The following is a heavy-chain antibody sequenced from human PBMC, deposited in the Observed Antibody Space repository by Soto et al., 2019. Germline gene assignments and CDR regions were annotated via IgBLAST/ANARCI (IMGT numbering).Heavy chain of an antibody. D-gene: IGHD2-21*01. V-gene: IGHV3-30*19. CDR3: AKVKMTYAIRGLYFDL. J-gene: IGHJ4*02. Sequence: PGGSLRLSCAASGFTFSSFGMHWVRQAPGKGLEWVALISYYGSNAYYGDSVKGRFTISRDNSKNTLYLQMNTLKAEDSAVYYCAKVKMTYAIRGLYFDLWGQGTLVTVSS. CDR2: ISYYGSNA. CDR1: GFTFSSFG.